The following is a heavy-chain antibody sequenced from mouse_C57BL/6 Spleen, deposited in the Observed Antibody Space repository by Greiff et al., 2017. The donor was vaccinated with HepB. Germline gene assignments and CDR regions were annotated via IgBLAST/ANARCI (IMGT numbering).Heavy chain of an antibody. CDR1: GFNIKDDY. D-gene: IGHD2-1*01. CDR2: IDPENGDT. Sequence: VQLQQSGAELVRPGASVKLSCTASGFNIKDDYMHWVKQRPEQGLEWIGWIDPENGDTEYASKVQGKATITADTSSNTDYLQLSSLTSEDTAVYYCTFYYGNPDVWGTGTTVTVSS. CDR3: TFYYGNPDV. V-gene: IGHV14-4*01. J-gene: IGHJ1*03.